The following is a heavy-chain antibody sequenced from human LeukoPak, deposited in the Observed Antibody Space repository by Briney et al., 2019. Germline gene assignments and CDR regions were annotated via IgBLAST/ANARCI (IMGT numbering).Heavy chain of an antibody. Sequence: PGGSLRLFRAASGFTFSDYAMTWVRQPPGKGPEWVSGISGSGDTTYYTDSVKGRFTISRDNSKNTVDLQMNTLRAEDTAVYYCAKRDNNDYYTGLHVFDIWGQGTLVTVSS. D-gene: IGHD3-22*01. V-gene: IGHV3-23*01. CDR1: GFTFSDYA. J-gene: IGHJ3*02. CDR3: AKRDNNDYYTGLHVFDI. CDR2: ISGSGDTT.